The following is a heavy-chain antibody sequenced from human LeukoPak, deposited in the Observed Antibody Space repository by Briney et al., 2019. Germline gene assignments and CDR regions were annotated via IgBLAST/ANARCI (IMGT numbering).Heavy chain of an antibody. D-gene: IGHD5-18*01. CDR1: GFTFDDYA. V-gene: IGHV3-9*01. CDR3: ARDRSYGSFDY. Sequence: GGSLRLSCAASGFTFDDYAMHWVRQAPGKGLEWVSGISWNSGSIGYADSVKGRFTISRDNAKNSLYLQMNSLRAEDTALYHCARDRSYGSFDYWGQGILVTVSS. CDR2: ISWNSGSI. J-gene: IGHJ4*02.